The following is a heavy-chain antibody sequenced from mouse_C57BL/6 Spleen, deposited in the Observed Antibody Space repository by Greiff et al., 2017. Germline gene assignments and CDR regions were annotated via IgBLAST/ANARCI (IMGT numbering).Heavy chain of an antibody. CDR2: ISYDGSN. J-gene: IGHJ3*01. V-gene: IGHV3-6*01. CDR3: ASRALRQEFAY. Sequence: VQLQQSGPGLVKPSQSLSLTCSVTGYSITSGYYWNWIRQFPGNKLEWMGYISYDGSNNYNPSLKNRISITRDTSKNQFFLKLNSVTTEDTATYYCASRALRQEFAYWGQGTLVTVSA. D-gene: IGHD2-12*01. CDR1: GYSITSGYY.